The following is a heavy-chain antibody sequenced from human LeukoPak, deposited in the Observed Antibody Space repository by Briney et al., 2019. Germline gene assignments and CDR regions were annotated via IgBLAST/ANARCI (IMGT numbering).Heavy chain of an antibody. CDR1: GYTFTAYS. Sequence: ASVKVSCKASGYTFTAYSVHWVRQAPGQGLEWMGRINPNSGVTNYAQKFQGRVTMTRDTSISTAYMDLSRLTSDDTAVYYCAKTTDSGYGHDYWDQGTLVTVSS. J-gene: IGHJ4*02. D-gene: IGHD5-12*01. CDR3: AKTTDSGYGHDY. V-gene: IGHV1-2*06. CDR2: INPNSGVT.